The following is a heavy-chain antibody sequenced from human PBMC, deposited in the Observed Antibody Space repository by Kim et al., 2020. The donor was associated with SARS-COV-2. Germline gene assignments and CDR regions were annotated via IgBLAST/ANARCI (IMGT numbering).Heavy chain of an antibody. V-gene: IGHV3-23*01. D-gene: IGHD3-10*01. Sequence: GGSLRLSCAASGFTFSSYAMSWVRQAPGKGLEWVSAISGSGGSTYYADSVKGRFTISRDNAKNSLYLQMNSLRAEDTAVYYCAKDPLTRWFGELDNCFDPWGQGTLVTVSS. CDR3: AKDPLTRWFGELDNCFDP. CDR1: GFTFSSYA. CDR2: ISGSGGST. J-gene: IGHJ5*02.